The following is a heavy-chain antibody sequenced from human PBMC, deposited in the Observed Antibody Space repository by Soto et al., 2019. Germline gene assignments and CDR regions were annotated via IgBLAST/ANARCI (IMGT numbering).Heavy chain of an antibody. CDR2: NSTKSGSI. J-gene: IGHJ4*02. V-gene: IGHV1-18*01. CDR3: ARGPESRSTAYFDY. D-gene: IGHD1-26*01. CDR1: GYTFTRNG. Sequence: ASVKVSCKTSGYTFTRNGISWVRQAPGQGLEWMGWNSTKSGSIKYAQKFQGRVIMTTDTSTSTAYMEVRSLRSDDTAVYYCARGPESRSTAYFDYWGQGTLVTVSS.